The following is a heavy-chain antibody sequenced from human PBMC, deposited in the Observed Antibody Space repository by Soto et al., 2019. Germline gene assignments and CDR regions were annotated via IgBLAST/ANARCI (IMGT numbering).Heavy chain of an antibody. CDR3: VRGGGGGLFDP. J-gene: IGHJ5*02. CDR1: GFTFSSYG. D-gene: IGHD2-15*01. Sequence: GGSLRLSCAASGFTFSSYGMHWVRQAPGKGLEWVAVTWYDGSNKYYADSVKGRFTISRDNAKRSLYLQMMSLTAEDTAIYYCVRGGGGGLFDPWGQGTMVTVSS. CDR2: TWYDGSNK. V-gene: IGHV3-33*01.